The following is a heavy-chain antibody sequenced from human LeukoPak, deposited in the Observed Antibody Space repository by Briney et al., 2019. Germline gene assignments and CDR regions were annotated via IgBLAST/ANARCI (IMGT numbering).Heavy chain of an antibody. CDR2: ISGSGGST. Sequence: PGGSLRLSCAASGFTFSSYAMSWVHQAPGKGLEWVSAISGSGGSTYYADSVKGRFTISRDNSKNTLYLQMNSLRAEDTAVYYCAKRSVGSSGYDYWGQGTLVTVSS. CDR1: GFTFSSYA. V-gene: IGHV3-23*01. J-gene: IGHJ4*02. CDR3: AKRSVGSSGYDY. D-gene: IGHD6-19*01.